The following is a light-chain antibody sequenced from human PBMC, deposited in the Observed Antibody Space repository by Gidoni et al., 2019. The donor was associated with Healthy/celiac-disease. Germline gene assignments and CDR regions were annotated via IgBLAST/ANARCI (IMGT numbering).Light chain of an antibody. CDR1: QDISNY. Sequence: DIQMTQSPSSLSASVGDRVTITCQASQDISNYLNWYQQKPGKAPKLLIYDASNLETGVASRLSGSGSGTDFTFTISSLQPEDIATYYCQQYDNLPITFGQXTRLEIK. J-gene: IGKJ5*01. V-gene: IGKV1-33*01. CDR3: QQYDNLPIT. CDR2: DAS.